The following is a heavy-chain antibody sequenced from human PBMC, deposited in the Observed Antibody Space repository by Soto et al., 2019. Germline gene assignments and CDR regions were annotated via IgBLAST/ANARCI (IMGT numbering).Heavy chain of an antibody. V-gene: IGHV3-15*07. CDR2: IKSKTDGVTV. Sequence: GGSLRLSCAASGFIFNSAWMHWVRQAPGKGLEWVGRIKSKTDGVTVDYTAPVKGRFTISRDDSKNTLYLQVDSLKTEDTAVYFCTSDLPGDRSNWGFDYWGQGTLVTVSS. D-gene: IGHD7-27*01. J-gene: IGHJ4*02. CDR3: TSDLPGDRSNWGFDY. CDR1: GFIFNSAW.